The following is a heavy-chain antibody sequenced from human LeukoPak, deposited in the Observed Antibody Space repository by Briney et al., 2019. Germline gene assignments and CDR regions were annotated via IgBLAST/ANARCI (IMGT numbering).Heavy chain of an antibody. J-gene: IGHJ5*02. D-gene: IGHD4-23*01. CDR3: ARAAGGGDA. CDR1: GFTFSSYG. Sequence: GRSLRLSCAASGFTFSSYGMHWVREAPGKGLEWVAVIWYDGSNKYYADSVEGRFTISRDNSKNTLYLQMNSLRAEDTAVYYCARAAGGGDAWGQGTLVTVSS. V-gene: IGHV3-33*01. CDR2: IWYDGSNK.